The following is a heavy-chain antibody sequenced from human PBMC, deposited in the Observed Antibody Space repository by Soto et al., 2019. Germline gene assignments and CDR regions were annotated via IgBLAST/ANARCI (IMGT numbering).Heavy chain of an antibody. CDR2: ISAYNGNT. CDR3: ARGIAAVPHGEYYFDY. CDR1: GYTFTSYG. D-gene: IGHD6-13*01. V-gene: IGHV1-18*01. J-gene: IGHJ4*02. Sequence: ASVKVSCKASGYTFTSYGISWVRQAPGQGLEWMGWISAYNGNTNYAQKLQGRVTMTTDTSTSTAYMELRSLRSDDTAVYYCARGIAAVPHGEYYFDYWGQGTLVTVSS.